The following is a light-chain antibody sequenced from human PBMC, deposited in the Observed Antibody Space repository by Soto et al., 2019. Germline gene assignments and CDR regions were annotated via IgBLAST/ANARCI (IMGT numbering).Light chain of an antibody. CDR3: LQHSSFPWT. V-gene: IGKV1-17*01. J-gene: IGKJ1*01. CDR1: QDISNA. Sequence: DIQMTQSPSSLSASVGNRVTITCRASQDISNALGWYQQKPGQAPKRLIYAASSLQPGVPSRFSGSGSGTEFTLTISSLQPEDFASYYCLQHSSFPWTFGQGTKVEIK. CDR2: AAS.